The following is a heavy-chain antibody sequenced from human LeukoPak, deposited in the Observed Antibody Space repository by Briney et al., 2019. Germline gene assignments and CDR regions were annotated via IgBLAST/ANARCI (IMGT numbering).Heavy chain of an antibody. CDR2: IIPIFGRA. D-gene: IGHD3-10*01. J-gene: IGHJ5*02. CDR1: GGTFSSYA. V-gene: IGHV1-69*13. Sequence: ASVKVSCKASGGTFSSYAISWVRRAPGQGLEWMGGIIPIFGRANYAQKFQGRVTITADEYTSTAYMEMSSLRSEDTDVYYCARVPPPPITMVRGVIPDWFDPWGQGTLVTVSS. CDR3: ARVPPPPITMVRGVIPDWFDP.